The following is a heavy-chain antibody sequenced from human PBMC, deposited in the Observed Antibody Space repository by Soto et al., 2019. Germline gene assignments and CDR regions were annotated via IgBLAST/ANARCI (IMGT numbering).Heavy chain of an antibody. Sequence: SVKVSCKASGGTFSSYAISWVRQAPGQGLEWMGGIIPIFGTANYAQKFQGRVTVTADESTSTAYMELSSLRSEDTAVYYCARRGIVGATTRWFDPWGQGTLVTV. V-gene: IGHV1-69*13. CDR3: ARRGIVGATTRWFDP. D-gene: IGHD1-26*01. J-gene: IGHJ5*02. CDR1: GGTFSSYA. CDR2: IIPIFGTA.